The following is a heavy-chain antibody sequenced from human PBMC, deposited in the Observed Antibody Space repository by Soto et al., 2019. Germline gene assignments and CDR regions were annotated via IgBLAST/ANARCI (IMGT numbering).Heavy chain of an antibody. CDR3: ARDAGSLEYYYDSSGYSGY. CDR2: ISSSSSYI. D-gene: IGHD3-22*01. CDR1: GFSFSSHS. J-gene: IGHJ4*02. V-gene: IGHV3-21*01. Sequence: GGSLRLCWAATGFSFSSHSMNWFRQTPGEGLEWVSSISSSSSYIYYADSVKGRFTISRDNAKNSLYLQMNSLRAEDTAVYYCARDAGSLEYYYDSSGYSGYWGQGTLVTVSS.